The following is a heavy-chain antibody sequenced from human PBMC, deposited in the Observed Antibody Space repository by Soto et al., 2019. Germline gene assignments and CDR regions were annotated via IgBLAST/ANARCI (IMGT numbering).Heavy chain of an antibody. Sequence: PSETLSLTCTVSGVSVSSGIYYLRWIRQPPGEGLEWIGYIYYSGSTNYNPSLKSRVTISVDTSKNQFSLKLSSVTAADTAVYYCARVIHRHGKDSGSYRPFDYWGQGTLVTVSS. J-gene: IGHJ4*02. V-gene: IGHV4-61*01. CDR3: ARVIHRHGKDSGSYRPFDY. CDR1: GVSVSSGIYY. D-gene: IGHD1-26*01. CDR2: IYYSGST.